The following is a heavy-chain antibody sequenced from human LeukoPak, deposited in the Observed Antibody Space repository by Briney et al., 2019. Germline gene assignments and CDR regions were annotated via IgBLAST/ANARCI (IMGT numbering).Heavy chain of an antibody. CDR1: GYTFTGYY. J-gene: IGHJ5*02. D-gene: IGHD3-3*01. V-gene: IGHV1-2*02. CDR3: ARVRRLLEWLPVLNWFDP. CDR2: INPNSGGT. Sequence: VASVKVSCKASGYTFTGYYMHWVRQAPGQGLEWMGWINPNSGGTNYAQKFQGRVTMTRDTSISTAYMELSRLRSDDTAVYYCARVRRLLEWLPVLNWFDPWGQGTLVTVSS.